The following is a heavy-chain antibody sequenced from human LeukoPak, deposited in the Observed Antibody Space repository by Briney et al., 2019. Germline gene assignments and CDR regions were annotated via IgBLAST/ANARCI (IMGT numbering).Heavy chain of an antibody. V-gene: IGHV3-48*03. CDR2: ISTSGSPI. CDR3: ARRGFYDTSGYHFDH. Sequence: GGSLRLSRAASGFTFSSYEMNSVRQPPGKGLAWVSYISTSGSPIYYGYSVKSRFTISRENAKNSLYLQMNSLIDEDTALYYCARRGFYDTSGYHFDHWGQGTMVTASS. D-gene: IGHD3-22*01. CDR1: GFTFSSYE. J-gene: IGHJ4*02.